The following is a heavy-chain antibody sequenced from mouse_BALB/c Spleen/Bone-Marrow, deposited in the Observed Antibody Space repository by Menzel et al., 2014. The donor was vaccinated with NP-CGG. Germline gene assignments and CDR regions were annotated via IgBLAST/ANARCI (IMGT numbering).Heavy chain of an antibody. Sequence: EVQLQQSGAELVKPGASVQLSCTASGFNIKDTYMHWVKQRPEQGLEWIARIDPANGNTKYDPKFQGKATITADTSSNTAYLQLSSVTSEDTAVYYCAMYYYGSSLFAYWGQGTLVTVSA. D-gene: IGHD1-1*01. CDR3: AMYYYGSSLFAY. V-gene: IGHV14-3*02. J-gene: IGHJ3*01. CDR2: IDPANGNT. CDR1: GFNIKDTY.